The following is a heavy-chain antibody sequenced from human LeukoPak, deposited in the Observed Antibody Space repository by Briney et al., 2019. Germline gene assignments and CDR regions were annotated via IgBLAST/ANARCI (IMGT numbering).Heavy chain of an antibody. CDR3: ATTGRHIAVAGTDAFDI. V-gene: IGHV4-34*01. D-gene: IGHD6-19*01. J-gene: IGHJ3*02. CDR2: INQSGST. CDR1: GESFSGSY. Sequence: SETLSLTCAVYGESFSGSYWSWIRQPPGKGLEWLGDINQSGSTNYNPSLKSRVTISLDTSKNQFSLKLTSVTAADTAVYYCATTGRHIAVAGTDAFDIWGQGTMVTVSS.